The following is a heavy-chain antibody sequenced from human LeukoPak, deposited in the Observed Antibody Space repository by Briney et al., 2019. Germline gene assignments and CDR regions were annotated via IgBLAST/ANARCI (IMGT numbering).Heavy chain of an antibody. J-gene: IGHJ5*02. CDR3: ARDGPDYGDFNWFAP. Sequence: PGGFLRLSCAASGFTFSRYCMSWVRQAPGKGLEWLATIKQDGNEKFYVDSVKGRFTISRDNAKNSLYLQMSSLRAEDTAIYYCARDGPDYGDFNWFAPWGQGTLVTVSS. CDR2: IKQDGNEK. V-gene: IGHV3-7*01. D-gene: IGHD4-17*01. CDR1: GFTFSRYC.